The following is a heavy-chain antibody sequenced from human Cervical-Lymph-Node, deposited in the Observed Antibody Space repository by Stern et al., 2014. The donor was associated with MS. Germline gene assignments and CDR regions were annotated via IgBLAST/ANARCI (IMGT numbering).Heavy chain of an antibody. J-gene: IGHJ4*02. CDR3: AAEGNSGYVNYY. CDR2: IVVGSGNT. Sequence: QMQLVQSGPEVKKPGTSVKVSCKASGFTFTSSAVQWVRQARGQSLEWIGWIVVGSGNTNYAQKFQERVTITRDMSTSTAYMELSSLRSEDTAVYYCAAEGNSGYVNYYWGQGTLVTVSS. CDR1: GFTFTSSA. V-gene: IGHV1-58*01. D-gene: IGHD5-12*01.